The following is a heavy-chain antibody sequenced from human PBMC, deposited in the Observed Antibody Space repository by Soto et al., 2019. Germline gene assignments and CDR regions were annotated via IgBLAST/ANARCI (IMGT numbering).Heavy chain of an antibody. D-gene: IGHD2-8*01. Sequence: QVQLVQSGAEVKKPGASVKVSCKASGYTFTSYGISWVRQAPGQGLEWMGWISAYNGNTNYAQKLQGRVTMTTDTSTSTAYMELRSLRSGDTAVYYCARYYYCTNGVCYLPNWFDPWGQGTLVTVSS. J-gene: IGHJ5*02. CDR2: ISAYNGNT. V-gene: IGHV1-18*01. CDR3: ARYYYCTNGVCYLPNWFDP. CDR1: GYTFTSYG.